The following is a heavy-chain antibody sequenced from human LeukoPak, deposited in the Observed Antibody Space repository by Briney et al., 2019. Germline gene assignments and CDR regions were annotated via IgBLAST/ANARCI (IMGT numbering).Heavy chain of an antibody. V-gene: IGHV3-21*01. Sequence: GGSLRLSCAASGFTFSSYSMTWVRQAPGRGLEWVSSISSSSNYIYYADSVKGRFTISRDNAKNSLYLQMNSLRVEDTAVYYCARSLGPGGNSYASGYWGQGTLVTVSS. J-gene: IGHJ4*02. CDR1: GFTFSSYS. D-gene: IGHD5-18*01. CDR3: ARSLGPGGNSYASGY. CDR2: ISSSSNYI.